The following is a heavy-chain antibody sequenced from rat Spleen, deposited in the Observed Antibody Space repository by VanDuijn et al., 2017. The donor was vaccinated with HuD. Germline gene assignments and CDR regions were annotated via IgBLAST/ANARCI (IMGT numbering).Heavy chain of an antibody. D-gene: IGHD1-2*01. CDR2: ISPYGAST. J-gene: IGHJ4*01. CDR1: GFTFSSYW. Sequence: EVQLVESGGGLVQPGKSLKLSCVASGFTFSSYWMYWIRQAPGEGLEWISSISPYGASTYYPDSVRGRITISRDNAENTVYLQMNSLRSEDTATYYCGKDMNYYSSYPFYVMGAWGQGTSVTVSS. V-gene: IGHV5-58*01. CDR3: GKDMNYYSSYPFYVMGA.